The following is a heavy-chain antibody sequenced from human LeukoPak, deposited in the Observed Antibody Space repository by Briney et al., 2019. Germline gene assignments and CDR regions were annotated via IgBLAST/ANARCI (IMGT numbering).Heavy chain of an antibody. CDR2: ISAYNGNT. D-gene: IGHD3-10*01. J-gene: IGHJ5*02. Sequence: ASVKVSCKAPGYTFTSYGISWVRQAPGQGLEWMGWISAYNGNTNYAQKLQGRVTMTTDTSTSTAYMELRSLRSDDTAVYYCASWIPDYGSGSHTNWFDPWGQGTLVTVSS. CDR1: GYTFTSYG. CDR3: ASWIPDYGSGSHTNWFDP. V-gene: IGHV1-18*01.